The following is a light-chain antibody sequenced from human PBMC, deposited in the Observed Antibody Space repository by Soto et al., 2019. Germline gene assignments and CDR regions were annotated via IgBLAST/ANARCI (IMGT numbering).Light chain of an antibody. CDR2: NDN. CDR1: SSNIGSDT. Sequence: QSVLTQPPSASGTPGQRVTISCSGSSSNIGSDTVSWYQHLPGTAPKLLIYNDNQRPSGVPDRFFGSKSGTSVSLAISGLQSQDEADYYCAAWDDSLNGLVFGGGTQLTVL. V-gene: IGLV1-44*01. CDR3: AAWDDSLNGLV. J-gene: IGLJ2*01.